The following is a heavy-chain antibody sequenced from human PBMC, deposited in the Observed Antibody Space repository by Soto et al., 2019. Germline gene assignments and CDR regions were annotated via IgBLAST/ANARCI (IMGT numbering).Heavy chain of an antibody. Sequence: QVQLVESGGGVVQPGRSLRLSCAASGFTFSSFVMHWVRQAPGKGLEWVAFIAYDGSNKHYADSVKGRFTISRDNSNNTLYLQMNSLRVEDTAVYYCASPQGAHLNYFYGMDVWVQGTTVTVSS. V-gene: IGHV3-30-3*01. CDR1: GFTFSSFV. J-gene: IGHJ6*02. CDR3: ASPQGAHLNYFYGMDV. CDR2: IAYDGSNK.